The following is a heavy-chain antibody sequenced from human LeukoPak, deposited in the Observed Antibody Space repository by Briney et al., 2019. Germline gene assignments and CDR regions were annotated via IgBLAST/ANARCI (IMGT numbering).Heavy chain of an antibody. CDR1: GFTFSSYG. CDR3: ARQAAAGTEGYYYYGMDV. Sequence: GGSLRLSCAASGFTFSSYGMHWVRQAPGKGLGWVAVIWYDGSNKYYADFVKGRFTISRDNPKNTLYLQMNSLRAEDTAVYYCARQAAAGTEGYYYYGMDVWGKGTTVTVSS. CDR2: IWYDGSNK. J-gene: IGHJ6*04. V-gene: IGHV3-33*01. D-gene: IGHD6-13*01.